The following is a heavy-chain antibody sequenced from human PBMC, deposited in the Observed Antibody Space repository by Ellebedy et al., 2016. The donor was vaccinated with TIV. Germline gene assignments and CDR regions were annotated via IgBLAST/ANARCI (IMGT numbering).Heavy chain of an antibody. CDR2: INHSGST. D-gene: IGHD3-3*01. CDR1: GGSFSGYY. CDR3: ARLCDFWSGIDYYYMDV. Sequence: LRLSXAVYGGSFSGYYWSWIRQPPGKGLEWIGEINHSGSTNYNPSLKSRVTISVDTSKNQFSLKLSSVTAADTAVYYCARLCDFWSGIDYYYMDVWGKGTTVTVSS. V-gene: IGHV4-34*01. J-gene: IGHJ6*03.